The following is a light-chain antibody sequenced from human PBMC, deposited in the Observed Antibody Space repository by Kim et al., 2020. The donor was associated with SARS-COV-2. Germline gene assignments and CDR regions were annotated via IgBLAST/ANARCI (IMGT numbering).Light chain of an antibody. V-gene: IGLV1-40*01. CDR3: QSYDRGVSAVV. J-gene: IGLJ2*01. CDR1: SSNIGAGYD. Sequence: QRVTISCTGSSSNIGAGYDVHWYQQLPGTAPKLLIYGNFNRPSGVPDRFSGSKSGSSASLAITGLQTEDEADYYCQSYDRGVSAVVFGGGTQLTVL. CDR2: GNF.